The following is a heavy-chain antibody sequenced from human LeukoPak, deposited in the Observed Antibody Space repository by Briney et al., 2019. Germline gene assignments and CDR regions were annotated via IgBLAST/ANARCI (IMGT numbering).Heavy chain of an antibody. J-gene: IGHJ3*02. CDR1: GYTFTGYY. Sequence: GASVTVSCKASGYTFTGYYIHWVRQAPGQGLEWMGWINPNSGGTNYAQKFQGWVTMTRDTSISTAYMELSRLRSDDTAVYYCARGGITGTTRGPTRLNDAFDIWGQGTMVTVSS. V-gene: IGHV1-2*04. D-gene: IGHD1-20*01. CDR2: INPNSGGT. CDR3: ARGGITGTTRGPTRLNDAFDI.